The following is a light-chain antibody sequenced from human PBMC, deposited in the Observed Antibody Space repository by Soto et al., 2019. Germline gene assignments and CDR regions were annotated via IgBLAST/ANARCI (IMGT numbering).Light chain of an antibody. CDR3: QQYGSSPFT. Sequence: EIVLTQSPGTLSLSPGERATLSCRASQSVSSSYLAWYQQKPGQAPRLLIYGPSSRATGIPDRFSGSGSRTDFTLTISRLEPEDFAVYYCQQYGSSPFTFGPGTKVDIK. V-gene: IGKV3-20*01. CDR1: QSVSSSY. CDR2: GPS. J-gene: IGKJ3*01.